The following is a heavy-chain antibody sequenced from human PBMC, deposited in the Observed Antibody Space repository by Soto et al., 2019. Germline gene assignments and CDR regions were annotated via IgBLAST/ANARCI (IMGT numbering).Heavy chain of an antibody. CDR2: ISWNSGSI. CDR1: GFTFDDYA. CDR3: AKAKKRLYSSGQEGYFQH. Sequence: GGSLRLSCAASGFTFDDYAMHWVRQAPGKGLEWVSGISWNSGSIGYADSVKGRFTISRDNAKNSLYLQMNSLRAEDTALYYCAKAKKRLYSSGQEGYFQHWGQGTLVTVDS. V-gene: IGHV3-9*01. J-gene: IGHJ1*01. D-gene: IGHD6-19*01.